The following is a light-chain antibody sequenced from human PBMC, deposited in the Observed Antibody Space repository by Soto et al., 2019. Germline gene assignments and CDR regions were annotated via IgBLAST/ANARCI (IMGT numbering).Light chain of an antibody. Sequence: ILMNQSPATLSVSPGERATLSCRASQSVFTNLAWYQQQHGQAPRLLIYGASTRATGIPARFSGTGSGTEFTLTISSLQSEDFAVYYCQQYNNWPRTFGQGTKVDIK. V-gene: IGKV3-15*01. CDR2: GAS. CDR1: QSVFTN. CDR3: QQYNNWPRT. J-gene: IGKJ1*01.